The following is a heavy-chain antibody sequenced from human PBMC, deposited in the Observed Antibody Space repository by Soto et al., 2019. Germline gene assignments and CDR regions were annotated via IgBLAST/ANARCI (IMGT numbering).Heavy chain of an antibody. J-gene: IGHJ3*02. Sequence: EVQLVESGGGLVQPGGSLRLSCAASGFTVSSNYMSWVRQAPGKGLEWVSVIYSGGSTYYADSVKGRFTISRDNSKNTLYLQMNSLRAEDTAVYYCAREMRKDPWSSIAVAGNDAFDIWGQGTMVTVSS. CDR3: AREMRKDPWSSIAVAGNDAFDI. CDR2: IYSGGST. D-gene: IGHD6-19*01. CDR1: GFTVSSNY. V-gene: IGHV3-66*01.